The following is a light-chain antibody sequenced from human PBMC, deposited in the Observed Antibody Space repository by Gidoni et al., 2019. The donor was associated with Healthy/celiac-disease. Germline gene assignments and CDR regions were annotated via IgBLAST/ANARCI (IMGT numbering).Light chain of an antibody. CDR2: SNN. CDR3: AAWDDSLNGQGWV. V-gene: IGLV1-44*01. J-gene: IGLJ3*02. CDR1: SSNIGSNT. Sequence: QSVLTPPPSASGTPRPRVTISCSGSSSNIGSNTVNWYQQLPGTAPKLLIDSNNQRPSGVPDRFSGSKSGTSAALAISGLQSEDEADYYCAAWDDSLNGQGWVFGGGTKLTVL.